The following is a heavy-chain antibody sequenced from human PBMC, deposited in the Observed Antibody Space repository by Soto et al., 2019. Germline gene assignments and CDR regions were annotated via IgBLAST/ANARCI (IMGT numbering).Heavy chain of an antibody. CDR1: GGSFSGYY. Sequence: SETLSLTCAVYGGSFSGYYWSWIRQPPGKGLEWIGEINHSGSTNYDPSLKSRVTISVDTSKNQFSLKLSSVTAADTAVYYCARRAPDGFDPWGQATLVTVPS. J-gene: IGHJ5*02. CDR2: INHSGST. V-gene: IGHV4-34*01. CDR3: ARRAPDGFDP.